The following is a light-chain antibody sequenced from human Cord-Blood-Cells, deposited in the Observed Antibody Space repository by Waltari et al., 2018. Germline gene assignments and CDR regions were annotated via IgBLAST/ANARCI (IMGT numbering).Light chain of an antibody. CDR3: SSYTSSSTYV. Sequence: QSALTQPASASASPGQSITISCTGTSSDVGGYNYVSRYQQHPGKAPKLMIYEVSNRPSGVSNRFSGSKSGNTASLTISGLQAEDESDYYCSSYTSSSTYVFGTGTKVTVL. CDR2: EVS. V-gene: IGLV2-14*01. J-gene: IGLJ1*01. CDR1: SSDVGGYNY.